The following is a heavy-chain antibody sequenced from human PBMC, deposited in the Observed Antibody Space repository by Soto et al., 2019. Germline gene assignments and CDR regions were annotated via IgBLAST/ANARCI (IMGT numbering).Heavy chain of an antibody. Sequence: SETLSLTCAVPCGSISSGGYSWSWIRQPPGKGLEWIGYIYHSGSTYYNPSLKSRVTISVDRSKNQFSLRLSSVTAADTAVYYCARGPSAAFTYYFDYWGQGTLVTVSS. D-gene: IGHD2-15*01. CDR2: IYHSGST. CDR1: CGSISSGGYS. J-gene: IGHJ4*02. V-gene: IGHV4-30-2*01. CDR3: ARGPSAAFTYYFDY.